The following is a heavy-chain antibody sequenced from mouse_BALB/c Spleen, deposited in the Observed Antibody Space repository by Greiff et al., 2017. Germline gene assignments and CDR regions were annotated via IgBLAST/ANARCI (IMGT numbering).Heavy chain of an antibody. Sequence: QVQLQQSGAELMKPGASVKISCKATGYTFSSYWIEWVKQRPGHGLEWIGEILPGSGSTNYNEKFKGKATFTADTSSNTAYMQLSSLTSEDSAVYYCARIPFYYGKPYAMDYWGQGTSVTVSS. CDR2: ILPGSGST. V-gene: IGHV1-9*01. CDR3: ARIPFYYGKPYAMDY. J-gene: IGHJ4*01. CDR1: GYTFSSYW. D-gene: IGHD2-1*01.